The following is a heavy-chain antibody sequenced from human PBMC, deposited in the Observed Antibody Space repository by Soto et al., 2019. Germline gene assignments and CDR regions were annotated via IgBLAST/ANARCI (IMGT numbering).Heavy chain of an antibody. CDR3: ARDLKMTTVTQGGYYYYGMDV. J-gene: IGHJ6*02. CDR1: GYTFTSYD. V-gene: IGHV1-8*01. CDR2: MNPNSGNT. D-gene: IGHD4-4*01. Sequence: ASVKVSCKASGYTFTSYDINWVRQATGQGLEWMGWMNPNSGNTAYAQKFQGRVTMARNTSRSTAYMELSSLRSEDTAVYYCARDLKMTTVTQGGYYYYGMDVWGQGTTVTVSS.